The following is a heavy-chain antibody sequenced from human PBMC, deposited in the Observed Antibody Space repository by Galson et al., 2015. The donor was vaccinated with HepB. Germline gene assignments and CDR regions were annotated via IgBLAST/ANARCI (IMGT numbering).Heavy chain of an antibody. CDR2: IDPSDSYT. CDR1: GYSFTSYW. Sequence: QSGAEVKKPGESLRISCKGSGYSFTSYWISWVRQMPGKGLEWMGRIDPSDSYTNYSPSFQGHVTISADKSISTAYLQWSSLKASDTAMYYCARHSPPDYYYYYGMDVWGQGTTVTVSS. V-gene: IGHV5-10-1*01. J-gene: IGHJ6*02. D-gene: IGHD2-15*01. CDR3: ARHSPPDYYYYYGMDV.